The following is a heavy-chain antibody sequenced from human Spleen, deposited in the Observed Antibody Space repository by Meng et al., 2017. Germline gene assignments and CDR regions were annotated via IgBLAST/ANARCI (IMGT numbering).Heavy chain of an antibody. CDR3: ARDEDISAAGKLFGDY. CDR1: GYNFPDYY. Sequence: QVPLVQFGAEVKKPGASVKVSCNPSGYNFPDYYIHWVRRAPGQGLEWMGRINPKNGDTHYAQKFQARVTMTGDTSISTAYMELSGLRSDDTAMYYCARDEDISAAGKLFGDYWGQGTLVTVSS. D-gene: IGHD6-25*01. V-gene: IGHV1-2*06. J-gene: IGHJ4*02. CDR2: INPKNGDT.